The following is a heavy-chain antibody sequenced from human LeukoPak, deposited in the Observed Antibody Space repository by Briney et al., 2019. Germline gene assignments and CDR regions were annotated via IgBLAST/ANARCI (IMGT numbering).Heavy chain of an antibody. CDR1: GFTVSSSY. CDR3: GKNRYSGSLSPFDI. V-gene: IGHV3-23*01. CDR2: ISGGGGNT. D-gene: IGHD1-26*01. J-gene: IGHJ3*02. Sequence: GGSLRLSCAASGFTVSSSYMTWVRQAPGKGLEWVSVISGGGGNTYYADSVKGRFTISRDNSKNTLYLQMSSLRAEDTAVYYCGKNRYSGSLSPFDIWGQGTMVTVSS.